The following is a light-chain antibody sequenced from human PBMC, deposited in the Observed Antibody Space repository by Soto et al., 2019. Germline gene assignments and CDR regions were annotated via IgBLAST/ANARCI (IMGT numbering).Light chain of an antibody. V-gene: IGKV1-5*01. CDR2: DAS. CDR1: QSISSY. Sequence: DIQMTQSPSTLSASVGDRVTIACRASQSISSYLAWYQRTPGKAPKLLIYDASNLETGVPSRFSGSGSGTEFTLTISSLQPDDFATYYCQQYSSDPLPFCGGPKVDIK. CDR3: QQYSSDPLP. J-gene: IGKJ4*01.